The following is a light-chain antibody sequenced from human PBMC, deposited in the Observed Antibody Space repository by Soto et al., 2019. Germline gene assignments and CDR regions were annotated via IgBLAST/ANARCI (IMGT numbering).Light chain of an antibody. CDR3: QSWDTGIHRV. J-gene: IGLJ2*01. CDR2: LNSDGSH. Sequence: QAVLAQSPSASASLGASVKLTCTLSSGHSTYAIAWHQQQPEKRPRYLMKLNSDGSHTKGDGIPERFSGSSSGAERYLSISSLQSEDEADYYCQSWDTGIHRVFGGGTKVTVL. V-gene: IGLV4-69*01. CDR1: SGHSTYA.